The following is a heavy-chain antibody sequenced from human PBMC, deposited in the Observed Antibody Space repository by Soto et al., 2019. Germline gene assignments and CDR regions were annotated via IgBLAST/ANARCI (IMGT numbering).Heavy chain of an antibody. Sequence: ASVKVSCKASGGTFSSYAISWVRQAPGQGLEWMGGIIPIFGTANYAQKFQGRVTITADKSTSTAYMELSSLRSEDTAVYYCAREMSDYDILTGYYNNWFDPWGQGTLVTVS. J-gene: IGHJ5*02. CDR1: GGTFSSYA. V-gene: IGHV1-69*06. CDR3: AREMSDYDILTGYYNNWFDP. CDR2: IIPIFGTA. D-gene: IGHD3-9*01.